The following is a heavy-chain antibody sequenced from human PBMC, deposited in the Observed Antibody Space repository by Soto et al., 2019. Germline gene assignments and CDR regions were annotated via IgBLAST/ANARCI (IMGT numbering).Heavy chain of an antibody. V-gene: IGHV3-7*03. D-gene: IGHD1-26*01. CDR2: VNQDGTQK. CDR1: GFTFSGYW. J-gene: IGHJ4*02. Sequence: PGGSLRLSCAGSGFTFSGYWMTWVRQPPGKGLEWVASVNQDGTQKFYVDSVKGRFTISRDTSNGIAYLQMNSLNIEDSAVYYCSGAESPDTAYFSLYWGQGTPVTVSS. CDR3: SGAESPDTAYFSLY.